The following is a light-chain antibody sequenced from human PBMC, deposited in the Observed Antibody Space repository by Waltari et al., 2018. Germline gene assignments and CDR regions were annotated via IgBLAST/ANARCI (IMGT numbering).Light chain of an antibody. V-gene: IGLV2-23*01. CDR1: SGDVGGYNV. J-gene: IGLJ3*02. Sequence: QSALTQPASVSGSPGQSITISCTGTSGDVGGYNVVSWYQRHPGKVPKLIIYEGSKRPSGISDRFSGSKSGNTASLTISGLKTEDEAEDYCYSYAGSSTWVFGGGTQLTVV. CDR2: EGS. CDR3: YSYAGSSTWV.